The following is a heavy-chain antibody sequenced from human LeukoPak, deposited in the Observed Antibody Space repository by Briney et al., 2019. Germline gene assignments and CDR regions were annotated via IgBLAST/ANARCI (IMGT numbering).Heavy chain of an antibody. CDR1: GGTFSSYA. J-gene: IGHJ4*02. CDR2: IIPILGIA. D-gene: IGHD1-26*01. V-gene: IGHV1-69*04. Sequence: GASVKVSCKASGGTFSSYAISWVRQAPGQGLEWMGRIIPILGIANYAQKFQGRVTITADKSASTAYMELSSLRSEDTAVYYCARVSPEGGATTDYWGQGTLVTVSS. CDR3: ARVSPEGGATTDY.